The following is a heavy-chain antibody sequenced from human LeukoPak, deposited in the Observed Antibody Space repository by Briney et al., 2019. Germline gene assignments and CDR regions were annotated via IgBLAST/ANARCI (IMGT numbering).Heavy chain of an antibody. CDR2: ISGSGGST. CDR3: AKSSRPVTAMAFFDY. CDR1: GFTFSSYA. V-gene: IGHV3-23*01. Sequence: GGSLRLSCAASGFTFSSYAMSWVRQAPGKRLEWVSAISGSGGSTYYADSVKGRFTISRDNSKNTLYLQMNSLRAEDTAVYYCAKSSRPVTAMAFFDYWGQGTLVTVPS. J-gene: IGHJ4*02. D-gene: IGHD5-18*01.